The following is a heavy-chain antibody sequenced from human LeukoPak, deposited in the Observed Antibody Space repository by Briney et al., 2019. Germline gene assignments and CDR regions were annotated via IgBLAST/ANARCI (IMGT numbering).Heavy chain of an antibody. J-gene: IGHJ4*02. CDR1: GGSFSGYY. CDR2: INHSGST. CDR3: ARGLDAY. V-gene: IGHV4-34*01. Sequence: PSETLSLTCAVYGGSFSGYYWSWIRQPPGKGLEWIGEINHSGSTNYNPSLKSRVTVSVDTSKNQFSLKLTSVTAADTAVYYRARGLDAYWGQGTLVTVSS.